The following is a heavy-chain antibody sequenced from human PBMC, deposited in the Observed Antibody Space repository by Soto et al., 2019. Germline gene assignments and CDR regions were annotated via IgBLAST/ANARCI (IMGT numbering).Heavy chain of an antibody. CDR1: GGSISSSSYY. CDR3: ARGQYYYGSGSIVFDY. Sequence: SETLSLTCTVSGGSISSSSYYWGWIRQPPGKGLEWIGKINHSGSTNYNPSLKSRVTISVDTSKNQFSLKLSSVTAADTAVYYCARGQYYYGSGSIVFDYWGQGTLVTVSS. D-gene: IGHD3-10*01. CDR2: INHSGST. J-gene: IGHJ4*02. V-gene: IGHV4-39*07.